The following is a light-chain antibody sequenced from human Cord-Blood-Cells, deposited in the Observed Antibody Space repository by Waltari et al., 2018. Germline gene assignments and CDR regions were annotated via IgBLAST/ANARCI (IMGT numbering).Light chain of an antibody. CDR3: QSYDSSLSGWV. V-gene: IGLV1-40*01. Sequence: QSVLTQPPSVSAAPEQRVTISCTGRSSNIGAGYDVHWYQQLPGTAPKLLIYGDSVWPSGFPDRFSGDNTVTSASLDITGLQAEDEAEYYCQSYDSSLSGWVFGGGTKLTVL. CDR2: GDS. J-gene: IGLJ3*02. CDR1: SSNIGAGYD.